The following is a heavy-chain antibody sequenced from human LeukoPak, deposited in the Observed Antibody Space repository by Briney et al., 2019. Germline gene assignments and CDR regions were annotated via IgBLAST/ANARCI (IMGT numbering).Heavy chain of an antibody. CDR3: AKRIVGPYFYYLDY. V-gene: IGHV3-30*18. CDR2: ISYDGSNK. Sequence: GGSLRLSCAASGFTFSSYGMHWVRQAPGKGLEWVAVISYDGSNKYYADSVKGRFTISRDNSKNTLYLQMNSLRAEDTAVYYCAKRIVGPYFYYLDYWGQGTLVTVSS. D-gene: IGHD1-26*01. CDR1: GFTFSSYG. J-gene: IGHJ4*02.